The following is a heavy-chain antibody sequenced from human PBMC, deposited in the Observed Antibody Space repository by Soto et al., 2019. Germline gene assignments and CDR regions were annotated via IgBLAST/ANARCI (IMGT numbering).Heavy chain of an antibody. CDR2: IYPGDSDT. CDR1: GYSFTNYW. D-gene: IGHD4-17*01. Sequence: PGESLKISCKGSGYSFTNYWIGWVRQMPGKGLEWMGMIYPGDSDTRYSPSFQGQVTISADKSISTAYLQWSSLKASDTAMYYCSKSRVYGGGYNWFDPWGQGTLVTVSS. CDR3: SKSRVYGGGYNWFDP. V-gene: IGHV5-51*01. J-gene: IGHJ5*02.